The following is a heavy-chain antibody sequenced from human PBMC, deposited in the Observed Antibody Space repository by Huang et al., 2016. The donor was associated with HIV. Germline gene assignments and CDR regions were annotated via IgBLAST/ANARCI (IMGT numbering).Heavy chain of an antibody. V-gene: IGHV4-30-4*08. CDR2: IYYIGSS. CDR3: ARAPATHSVFFY. Sequence: QVQLQESGPGLVKPSQTLSLTCTVSGDSIRSGGYYWTWILQSPAKGLEVIGYIYYIGSSDYIPSLKSRVSISFYAFKNLVSLKLKSVTVADTAVYYCARAPATHSVFFYWGQGTLVTVSA. CDR1: GDSIRSGGYY. D-gene: IGHD3-3*01. J-gene: IGHJ4*02.